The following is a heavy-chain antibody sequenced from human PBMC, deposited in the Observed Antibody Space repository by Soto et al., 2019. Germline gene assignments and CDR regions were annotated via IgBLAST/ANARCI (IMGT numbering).Heavy chain of an antibody. CDR2: ITTYNGNT. CDR3: VRENYYYGMDV. J-gene: IGHJ6*02. V-gene: IGHV1-18*01. Sequence: ASVKVACKAVRYIFTNYGVSWVRQAPGQGLEWMGWITTYNGNTEYAQKFQGRVTMATDASTSTAYMELGSLRGEDTAVYYCVRENYYYGMDVWGQGTTVTVSS. CDR1: RYIFTNYG.